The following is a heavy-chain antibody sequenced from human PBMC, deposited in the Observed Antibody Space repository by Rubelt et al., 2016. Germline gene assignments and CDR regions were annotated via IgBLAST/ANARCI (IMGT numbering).Heavy chain of an antibody. CDR3: ASDRPYDILTSDEDYYGMDV. CDR2: ISAYNGNT. Sequence: VKVSCKASGYTFTSYGITWVRQAPGQGLQWMGWISAYNGNTNYAQKLQDRVTMTTDTSTSTAYMELRSLRAEDTAVYYCASDRPYDILTSDEDYYGMDVWGQGTTVTVSS. J-gene: IGHJ6*02. CDR1: GYTFTSYG. V-gene: IGHV1-18*01. D-gene: IGHD3-9*01.